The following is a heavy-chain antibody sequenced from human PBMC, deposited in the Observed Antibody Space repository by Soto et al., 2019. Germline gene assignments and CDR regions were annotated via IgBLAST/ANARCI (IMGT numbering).Heavy chain of an antibody. CDR1: DCLMRNGYY. D-gene: IGHD3-22*01. V-gene: IGHV4-38-2*02. J-gene: IGHJ4*02. Sequence: SEALCVTCAGSDCLMRNGYYWGWIRQPPGKGLEWIGSIYHSGSTYYNPSLKSRVTISVDTSNNQISLKLSSVTAADTAVYYCARDVDYDTTGYHYFAYWAQGTPVTVSS. CDR2: IYHSGST. CDR3: ARDVDYDTTGYHYFAY.